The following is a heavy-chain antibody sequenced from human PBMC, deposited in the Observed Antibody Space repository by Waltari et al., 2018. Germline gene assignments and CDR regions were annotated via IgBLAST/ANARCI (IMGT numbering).Heavy chain of an antibody. CDR3: ARARRDYIWGSYRFDAFDI. CDR2: IYYSGST. V-gene: IGHV4-39*07. CDR1: GGSISSSSYY. D-gene: IGHD3-16*02. J-gene: IGHJ3*02. Sequence: QLQLQESGPGLVKPSETLSLTCTVSGGSISSSSYYWGWIRQPPGKGLEWIGSIYYSGSTYYNPSLKSRVTISVDTSKNQFSLKLSSVTAADTAVYYCARARRDYIWGSYRFDAFDIWAQGTMVTVSS.